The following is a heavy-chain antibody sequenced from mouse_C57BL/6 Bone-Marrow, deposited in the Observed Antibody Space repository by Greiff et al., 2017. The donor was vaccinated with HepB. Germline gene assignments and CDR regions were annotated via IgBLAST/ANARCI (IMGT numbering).Heavy chain of an antibody. CDR1: GYTFTDYN. D-gene: IGHD1-1*01. Sequence: EVQLQQSGPELVKPGASVKMSCKASGYTFTDYNMHWVKQSHEKSLEWIGYINPNNGGTSYNQKFKGKATLTVNKSSSTAYMELRSLTSEDSAVYYCARWDYYYGSSYRFAYWGQGTLVTVSA. J-gene: IGHJ3*01. CDR3: ARWDYYYGSSYRFAY. CDR2: INPNNGGT. V-gene: IGHV1-22*01.